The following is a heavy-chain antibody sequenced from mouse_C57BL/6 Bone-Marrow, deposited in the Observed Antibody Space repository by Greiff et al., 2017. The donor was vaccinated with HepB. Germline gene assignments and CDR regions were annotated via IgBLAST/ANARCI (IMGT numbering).Heavy chain of an antibody. CDR1: GFSLTSYG. V-gene: IGHV2-4*01. J-gene: IGHJ1*03. CDR3: AKNSYYSNHWYFDV. D-gene: IGHD2-5*01. Sequence: VQVVESGPGLVQPSQSLSITCTVSGFSLTSYGVHWVRQPPGKGLEWLGVIWSGGSTDYNAAFISRLSISKDNSKSQVFFKMNSLQADDTAIYYCAKNSYYSNHWYFDVWGTGTTVTVSS. CDR2: IWSGGST.